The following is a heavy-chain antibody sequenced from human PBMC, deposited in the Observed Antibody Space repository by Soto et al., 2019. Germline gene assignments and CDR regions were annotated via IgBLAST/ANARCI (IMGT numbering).Heavy chain of an antibody. CDR3: AKAFDYNCGGSGGHNAY. Sequence: EVQLLESGGGLVQPGGSLRLSCAASGFTFSSYAMSWVRQAPGKGLEWVSAISGRGESTYYADSVKGRFTISRDNSKNTLYLQVKSLRAEDTAVYYCAKAFDYNCGGSGGHNAYWGQGTLVTVSS. CDR2: ISGRGEST. V-gene: IGHV3-23*01. CDR1: GFTFSSYA. D-gene: IGHD3-9*01. J-gene: IGHJ4*02.